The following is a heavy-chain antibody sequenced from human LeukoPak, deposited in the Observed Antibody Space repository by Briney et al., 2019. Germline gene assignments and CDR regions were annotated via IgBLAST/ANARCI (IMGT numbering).Heavy chain of an antibody. CDR2: IYHSGST. CDR1: GGSISSGGYS. V-gene: IGHV4-30-2*01. Sequence: SQTLSLACAVSGGSISSGGYSWSWIRQPPGKGLEWIGYIYHSGSTYYNPSLKSRVTISVDRSKNQFSLKLSSVTAADTAVYYCARHPPLPATLGFDYWGQGTLVTVSS. CDR3: ARHPPLPATLGFDY. D-gene: IGHD1-26*01. J-gene: IGHJ4*02.